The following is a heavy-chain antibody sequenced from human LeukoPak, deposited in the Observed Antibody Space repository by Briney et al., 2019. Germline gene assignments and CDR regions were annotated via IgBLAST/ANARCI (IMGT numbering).Heavy chain of an antibody. J-gene: IGHJ3*01. Sequence: GGSLRLSCAASGFTFSSYSMNWVRQAPGKGLEWVSYISSSSSTIYYADSVKGRFTISRDNSKSTLYLQMNSLRVEDTAVYYCAKEGAVNAKYAFDLWGQGTVVTVSS. D-gene: IGHD4-11*01. CDR2: ISSSSSTI. CDR3: AKEGAVNAKYAFDL. CDR1: GFTFSSYS. V-gene: IGHV3-48*01.